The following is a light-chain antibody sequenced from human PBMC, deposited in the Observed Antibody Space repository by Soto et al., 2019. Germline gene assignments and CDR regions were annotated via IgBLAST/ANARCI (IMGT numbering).Light chain of an antibody. CDR2: KAS. CDR3: QQYNSYWT. CDR1: QSISSW. J-gene: IGKJ1*01. Sequence: DIQMTQSPSTLSASVGDRVTITCRASQSISSWLAWYQQKPGKAPKLLIYKASSLESGVPSRFSGSGSGTEFTLTISSRQPDDFSTYYCQQYNSYWTFAQGTKVEIK. V-gene: IGKV1-5*03.